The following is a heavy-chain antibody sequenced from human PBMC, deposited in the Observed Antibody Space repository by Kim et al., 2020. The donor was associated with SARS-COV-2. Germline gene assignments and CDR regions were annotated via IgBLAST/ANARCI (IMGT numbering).Heavy chain of an antibody. V-gene: IGHV5-51*01. CDR3: ARQRFPGYSSGWYYFDY. CDR1: GYSFTSYW. CDR2: IYPGDSDT. D-gene: IGHD6-19*01. Sequence: GESLKISCKGSGYSFTSYWIGWVRQMPGKGLEWMGIIYPGDSDTRYSPSFQGQVTISADKYISTAYLQWSSLKASDTAMYYCARQRFPGYSSGWYYFDYWGQGTLVTVSS. J-gene: IGHJ4*02.